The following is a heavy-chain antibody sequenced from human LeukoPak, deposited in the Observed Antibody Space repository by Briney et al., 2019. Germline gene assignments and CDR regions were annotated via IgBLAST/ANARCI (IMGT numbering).Heavy chain of an antibody. CDR2: ISAYNGNT. J-gene: IGHJ4*02. CDR3: ARDVALATMETNFDY. D-gene: IGHD5-24*01. Sequence: GASVTVSRKASGYSFTNYGISWVRQAPGQGLEWMGWISAYNGNTNYAQKLQGRVTMTTDTSTSTAYMELRSLRSDDTAVYYCARDVALATMETNFDYWGQGTLVTVSS. V-gene: IGHV1-18*01. CDR1: GYSFTNYG.